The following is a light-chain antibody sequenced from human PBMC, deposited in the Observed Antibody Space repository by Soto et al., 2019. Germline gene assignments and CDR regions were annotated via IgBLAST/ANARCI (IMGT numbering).Light chain of an antibody. Sequence: EIVLTQSPATLSLSPGGTATISCRASQSVSSSLAWYQQKPGQTPRLLIYDASNRATGIPARFSGSGSGTDFTLTVSSLEPEDFAVYYCQQRSSWPLTFGGGTKVEIK. V-gene: IGKV3-11*01. J-gene: IGKJ4*01. CDR1: QSVSSS. CDR2: DAS. CDR3: QQRSSWPLT.